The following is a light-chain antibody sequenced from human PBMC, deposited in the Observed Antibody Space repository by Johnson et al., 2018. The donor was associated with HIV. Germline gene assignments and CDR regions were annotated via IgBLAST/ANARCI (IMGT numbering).Light chain of an antibody. V-gene: IGLV1-51*01. CDR1: SSNIGRNY. J-gene: IGLJ1*01. Sequence: QSVLTQPPSVSAAPGQKVTISCSGSSSNIGRNYVSWYQQLPGTAPKLLIFDNNKRPSGIPDRFSGSKSGTSATLGITGLQTGDEADYYCGTWDSSLNSYVFGTAT. CDR2: DNN. CDR3: GTWDSSLNSYV.